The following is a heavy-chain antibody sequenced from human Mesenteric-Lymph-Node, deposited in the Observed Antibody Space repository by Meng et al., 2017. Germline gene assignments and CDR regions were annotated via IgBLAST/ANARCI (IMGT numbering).Heavy chain of an antibody. J-gene: IGHJ3*02. V-gene: IGHV4-34*01. D-gene: IGHD2-21*02. Sequence: QVELQQWGAGLLKPSETLSLTCAVYGGSFSGYYWSWIRKPPGKGLEWIGEINHSGSTNYNPSLKSRVTISVDTSKNQFSLKLSSVTAADTAVYYCARDGGDWGFRRADAFDIWGQGTMVTVSS. CDR2: INHSGST. CDR1: GGSFSGYY. CDR3: ARDGGDWGFRRADAFDI.